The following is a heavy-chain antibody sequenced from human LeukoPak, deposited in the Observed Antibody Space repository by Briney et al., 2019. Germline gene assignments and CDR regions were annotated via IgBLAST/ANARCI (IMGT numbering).Heavy chain of an antibody. CDR1: GFTVSSNY. CDR3: ARDTAMDAFDI. CDR2: IYSGGRT. J-gene: IGHJ3*02. D-gene: IGHD5-18*01. Sequence: PGGSLRLSCAASGFTVSSNYMSWVRQAPGKGLEWVSVIYSGGRTYYSDSVKGRFTISRDNSKNTLYLQMNSLRAEDTAVYYCARDTAMDAFDIWGQGTTVTVSS. V-gene: IGHV3-53*01.